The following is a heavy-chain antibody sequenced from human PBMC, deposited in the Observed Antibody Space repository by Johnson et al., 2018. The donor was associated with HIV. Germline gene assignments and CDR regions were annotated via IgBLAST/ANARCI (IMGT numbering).Heavy chain of an antibody. Sequence: VQLVEYGGGLIQPGGSLRLSCVVSGFTFSHYWMEWVRQAPGEGLVWVSRINADGSRTTYADSVKGRFTISRDNSKNTLYLQMNSLRAEDTAVYYCAKEGLRSSLRSGDAFDIWGHGTLVTVSS. CDR3: AKEGLRSSLRSGDAFDI. V-gene: IGHV3-74*01. J-gene: IGHJ3*02. D-gene: IGHD6-6*01. CDR1: GFTFSHYW. CDR2: INADGSRT.